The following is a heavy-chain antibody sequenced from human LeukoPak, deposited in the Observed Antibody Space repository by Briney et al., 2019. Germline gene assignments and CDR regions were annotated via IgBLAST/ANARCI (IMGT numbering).Heavy chain of an antibody. J-gene: IGHJ4*02. CDR3: ARGYYYDSNGYYPGGDY. V-gene: IGHV1-46*01. CDR2: INPSAGTT. Sequence: ASVKVSCKASGYTFTNYYMYWVRQAPGQGLEWMGIINPSAGTTSYAQRFQGRVTMTRYTSTSTVYMGLSSLRSEDTAVYYCARGYYYDSNGYYPGGDYWGQGTLVTVSS. CDR1: GYTFTNYY. D-gene: IGHD3-22*01.